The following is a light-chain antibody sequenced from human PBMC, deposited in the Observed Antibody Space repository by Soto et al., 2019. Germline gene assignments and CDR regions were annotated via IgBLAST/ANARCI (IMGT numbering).Light chain of an antibody. V-gene: IGLV3-1*01. CDR2: QDS. CDR3: QAWDSSTGVV. CDR1: KLGDKY. J-gene: IGLJ2*01. Sequence: SYELTQPPSVSVSPGQTASITCSGDKLGDKYASWYQQKPGQSPELVISQDSNRPSGIPERFSGSNSGNTATLTISGTQAMDEADYYCQAWDSSTGVVFGGGTQLTVL.